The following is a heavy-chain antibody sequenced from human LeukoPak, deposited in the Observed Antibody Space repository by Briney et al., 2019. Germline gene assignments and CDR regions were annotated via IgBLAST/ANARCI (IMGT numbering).Heavy chain of an antibody. D-gene: IGHD5-18*01. CDR3: VIFKGYNYGDDY. J-gene: IGHJ4*02. CDR1: GFTFSSYA. Sequence: GGSLRLSCSASGFTFSSYAMHWVRQAPGKGLEYVSAIGSKGDKTYSADSVKGRFTISRDNSKNTLYLQMSSLRAEDTAVYYCVIFKGYNYGDDYWGQGTLVTVSS. V-gene: IGHV3-64D*06. CDR2: IGSKGDKT.